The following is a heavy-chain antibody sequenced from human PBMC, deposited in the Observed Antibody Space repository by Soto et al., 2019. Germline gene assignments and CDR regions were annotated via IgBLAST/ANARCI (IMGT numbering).Heavy chain of an antibody. CDR1: GCSISSSHW. V-gene: IGHV4-4*02. CDR2: VYHSGST. J-gene: IGHJ4*02. CDR3: ARDGRWFRQ. Sequence: QVQLQESGVGLVKPSGTLSLTCAVSGCSISSSHWWSWVRPPPGKGLERIGEVYHSGSTNYNPSLTSRVTISVDKSKNQFALKLSSVTAADTAVYYCARDGRWFRQWGQGTLVTVSS. D-gene: IGHD2-15*01.